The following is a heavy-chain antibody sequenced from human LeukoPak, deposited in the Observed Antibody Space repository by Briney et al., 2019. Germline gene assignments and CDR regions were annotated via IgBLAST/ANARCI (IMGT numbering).Heavy chain of an antibody. CDR1: VLTFSNYG. CDR3: AQAEAPATIRACSDY. J-gene: IGHJ4*01. D-gene: IGHD2-2*02. CDR2: ISDSGSAT. Sequence: GESLSLSCAASVLTFSNYGMSWIRQPPGKGLEWVSTISDSGSATYNAGSVKGGVTTYKDNRHNTRYLQIYSLRAEDTAVYYSAQAEAPATIRACSDYARQGTLVTVSS. V-gene: IGHV3-23*01.